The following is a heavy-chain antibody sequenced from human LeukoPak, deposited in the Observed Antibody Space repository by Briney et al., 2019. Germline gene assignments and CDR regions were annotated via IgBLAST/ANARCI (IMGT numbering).Heavy chain of an antibody. V-gene: IGHV1-2*02. Sequence: VASVKVSCKASGYTFTGYYMHWVRQAPGQGLEWMGWINPNSGGANYAQKFQGGVTMTRDTSISTAYMELSRLRSDDTAVYYCARESGTDAFDIWGQGTMVTVSS. CDR1: GYTFTGYY. CDR3: ARESGTDAFDI. D-gene: IGHD6-13*01. CDR2: INPNSGGA. J-gene: IGHJ3*02.